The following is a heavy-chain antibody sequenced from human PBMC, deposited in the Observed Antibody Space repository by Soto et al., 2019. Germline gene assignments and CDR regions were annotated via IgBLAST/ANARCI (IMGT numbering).Heavy chain of an antibody. D-gene: IGHD5-12*01. Sequence: EVQLVESGGGLVQPGGSLRLSCAASGFTFRSYAMHWVREAPGKGLEYVSDISSNGGSTYYANAVKGRFTISRDNSKNTLYLQMGSLSAEDMAVYYCARRGYSGYELDYWGQGTLVTVSS. CDR3: ARRGYSGYELDY. CDR1: GFTFRSYA. V-gene: IGHV3-64*01. CDR2: ISSNGGST. J-gene: IGHJ4*02.